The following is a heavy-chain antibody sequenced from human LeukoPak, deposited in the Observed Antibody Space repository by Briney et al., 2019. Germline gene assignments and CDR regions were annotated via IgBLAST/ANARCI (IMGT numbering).Heavy chain of an antibody. V-gene: IGHV1-69*13. D-gene: IGHD6-19*01. CDR3: ARSKGIAVADFDY. J-gene: IGHJ4*02. CDR2: IIPIFGTA. Sequence: ASVKVSCKASGGTFSSYAISWVRQAPGQGLEWMGGIIPIFGTANYAQKLQGRVTITADESTSTAYMELSSLRSEDTAVYYCARSKGIAVADFDYWGQGTLVTVSS. CDR1: GGTFSSYA.